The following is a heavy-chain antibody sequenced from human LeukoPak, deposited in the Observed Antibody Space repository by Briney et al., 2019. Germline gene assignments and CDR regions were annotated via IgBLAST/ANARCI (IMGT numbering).Heavy chain of an antibody. V-gene: IGHV3-20*04. D-gene: IGHD3-9*01. CDR3: AREDYDILTGYSGITY. CDR2: INWNGGST. CDR1: GFTFDDYG. Sequence: PGESLGLSCAASGFTFDDYGMSWVRQAPGKGLEWVSGINWNGGSTGYAESVKGRFTISRDNAKNSLYLQMNSLRAEHTALYYCAREDYDILTGYSGITYWGQGTLVTVSS. J-gene: IGHJ4*02.